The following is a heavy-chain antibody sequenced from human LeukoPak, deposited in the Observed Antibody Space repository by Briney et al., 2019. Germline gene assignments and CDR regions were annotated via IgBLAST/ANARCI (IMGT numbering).Heavy chain of an antibody. V-gene: IGHV4-34*01. CDR2: INHSGST. Sequence: SETLSLTCAVYGGSFSGYYWSWIRQPPGKGLERIGEINHSGSTNYNPSLKSRVTISVDTSKNQFSLKLSSVTAADTAVYYCARGPPYSGSYYGDAFDIWGQGTMVTVSS. J-gene: IGHJ3*02. D-gene: IGHD1-26*01. CDR3: ARGPPYSGSYYGDAFDI. CDR1: GGSFSGYY.